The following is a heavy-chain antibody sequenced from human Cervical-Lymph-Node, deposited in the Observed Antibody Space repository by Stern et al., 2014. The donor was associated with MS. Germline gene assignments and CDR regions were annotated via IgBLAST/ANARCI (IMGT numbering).Heavy chain of an antibody. J-gene: IGHJ6*02. CDR2: IYYSGST. V-gene: IGHV4-59*01. CDR1: GGSISSYY. Sequence: QVQLVESGPGLVKPSETLSLTCTVSGGSISSYYWSWIRQPPGKGLEWIGDIYYSGSTNYNPSLKSRVTISVDTSKNQFSLKLSSVTAADTAVYYCARGPHHWPYYYGMDVWGQGTTVTVSS. CDR3: ARGPHHWPYYYGMDV.